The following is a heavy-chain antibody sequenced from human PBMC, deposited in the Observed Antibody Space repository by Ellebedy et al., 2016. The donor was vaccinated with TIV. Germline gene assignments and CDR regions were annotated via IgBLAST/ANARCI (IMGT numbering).Heavy chain of an antibody. J-gene: IGHJ6*02. V-gene: IGHV3-7*03. Sequence: GGSLRLSCAASGFTFTSYWMSWVRQAPGKGLEWVANINQDGSRIYYVDSVKGRFTISRDNAKNSVYLRMNTLRVEDTAVYHCVRDGAYGYYSPGYYGRDVWGQGTTVTVSS. CDR3: VRDGAYGYYSPGYYGRDV. CDR1: GFTFTSYW. CDR2: INQDGSRI. D-gene: IGHD3-22*01.